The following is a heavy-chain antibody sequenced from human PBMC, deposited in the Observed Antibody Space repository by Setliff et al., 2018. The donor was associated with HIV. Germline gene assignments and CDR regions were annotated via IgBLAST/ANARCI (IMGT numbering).Heavy chain of an antibody. CDR2: VYPSDGST. CDR3: AAGRPNFDY. Sequence: ASVKVSCKASGYTFTSYYMHWVRQAPGQGLEWMGMVYPSDGSTSYAQKFQGRVTMTRDTSTSTIYMELNSLTSEDTAVYYCAAGRPNFDYWGQGTLVTVSS. J-gene: IGHJ4*02. V-gene: IGHV1-46*01. CDR1: GYTFTSYY.